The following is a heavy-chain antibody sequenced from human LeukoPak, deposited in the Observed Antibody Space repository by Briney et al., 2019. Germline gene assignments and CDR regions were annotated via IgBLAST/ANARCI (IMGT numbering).Heavy chain of an antibody. CDR2: IIPIFGTA. Sequence: GASVKVSCKASGGTFSSYAISWVRQAPGQGLEWMGGIIPIFGTANYAQKFQGRVTITADKSTSTAYMELSSLRSEDTAVYYCARNYGDYDPYYFDYWGQGTLVTVSS. D-gene: IGHD4-17*01. V-gene: IGHV1-69*06. J-gene: IGHJ4*02. CDR3: ARNYGDYDPYYFDY. CDR1: GGTFSSYA.